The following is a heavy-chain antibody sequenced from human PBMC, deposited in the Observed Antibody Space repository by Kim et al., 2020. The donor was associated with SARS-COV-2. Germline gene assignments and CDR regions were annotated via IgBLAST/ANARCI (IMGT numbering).Heavy chain of an antibody. CDR1: GVSFSGYY. V-gene: IGHV4-34*01. D-gene: IGHD1-26*01. CDR2: INHSGST. Sequence: SETLSLTCAIYGVSFSGYYWSWIRQPPGKGLEWIGEINHSGSTNYNPSLKSRVTISVDTSKNQFSLKLSSVTAADTAVYYCARQGGGYIITYYYYYGMDVWGQGTTVTVSS. CDR3: ARQGGGYIITYYYYYGMDV. J-gene: IGHJ6*02.